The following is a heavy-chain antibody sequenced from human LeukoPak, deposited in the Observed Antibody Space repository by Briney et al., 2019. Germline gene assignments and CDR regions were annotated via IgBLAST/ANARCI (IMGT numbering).Heavy chain of an antibody. J-gene: IGHJ4*02. Sequence: SDTLSLTCTVSGGSISGYYWSWIRQPSGWALECIGYIYYTGTTDYNPSLTSRVTISVDTSKNQFSLNLRSVTAADTAVYYCARTGYNYGTNFDYWGQGTLVTVSS. D-gene: IGHD5-18*01. CDR2: IYYTGTT. CDR1: GGSISGYY. V-gene: IGHV4-59*07. CDR3: ARTGYNYGTNFDY.